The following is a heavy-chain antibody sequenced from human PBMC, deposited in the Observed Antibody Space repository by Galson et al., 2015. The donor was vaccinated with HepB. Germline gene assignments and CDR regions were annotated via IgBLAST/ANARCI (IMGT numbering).Heavy chain of an antibody. CDR3: ARVQFTSGWYMDNWFDP. V-gene: IGHV1-69*04. CDR2: VIPMFGIA. J-gene: IGHJ5*02. Sequence: SVKVSCKASGDTFSSHAISWVRQAPGQGLEWMGRVIPMFGIAKYAQKFQGRVTITADTSTSTAYMELSSLRSEDTAMYYCARVQFTSGWYMDNWFDPWGQGTLGTVSS. CDR1: GDTFSSHA. D-gene: IGHD6-19*01.